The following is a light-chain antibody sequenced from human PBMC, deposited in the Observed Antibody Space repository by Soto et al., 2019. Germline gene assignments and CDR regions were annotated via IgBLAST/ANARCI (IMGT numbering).Light chain of an antibody. CDR3: QQYGRSRT. Sequence: VLTRSPSTLWLPTCDRATLSCRASQSVISSYLAWYQQKPGHAPRLLIFGASSRSADIPDRFSGSGSGTDFTPITIRRLQPEDVVVYYCQQYGRSRTFGQGTKVDIK. J-gene: IGKJ1*01. CDR2: GAS. CDR1: QSVISSY. V-gene: IGKV3-20*01.